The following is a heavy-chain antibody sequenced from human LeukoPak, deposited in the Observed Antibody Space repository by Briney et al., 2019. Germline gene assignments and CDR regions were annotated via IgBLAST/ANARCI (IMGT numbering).Heavy chain of an antibody. Sequence: GGSLRLSCAASGFTFDDYAMHRVRQAPGKGLEWVSGISWNSGSIGYADSVKGRFTISRDNAKNSLYLQMNSLRAEDTALYYCAKDITHDYGDYRDAFDIWGQGTMVTVSS. D-gene: IGHD4-17*01. CDR1: GFTFDDYA. J-gene: IGHJ3*02. CDR2: ISWNSGSI. V-gene: IGHV3-9*01. CDR3: AKDITHDYGDYRDAFDI.